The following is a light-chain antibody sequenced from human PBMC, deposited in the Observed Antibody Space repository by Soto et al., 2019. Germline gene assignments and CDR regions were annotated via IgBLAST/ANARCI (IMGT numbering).Light chain of an antibody. CDR1: QNVSSN. V-gene: IGKV3-20*01. CDR2: GAS. CDR3: QQYGSSPPWT. Sequence: EIVMTQSPATLSVSPGERATLSCRASQNVSSNLAWYQQKPGQAPRLLIYGASSRATGIPDRFSGSGSGTDFTLTISRLEPEDFAVYYCQQYGSSPPWTFGQGTKMDIK. J-gene: IGKJ1*01.